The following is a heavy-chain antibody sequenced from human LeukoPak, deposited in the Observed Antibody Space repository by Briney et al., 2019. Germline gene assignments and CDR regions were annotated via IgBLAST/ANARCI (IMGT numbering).Heavy chain of an antibody. J-gene: IGHJ3*02. Sequence: SETLSLTCAVYGGSFSGYYWSWIRRPPGKELEWIGEINHSGSTNYNPSLKSRVTISVDTSKNQFSLKLSSVTAADTAVYYCARDVVSGDRDAFDIWGQGTMVTVSS. CDR1: GGSFSGYY. D-gene: IGHD2-15*01. CDR2: INHSGST. V-gene: IGHV4-34*01. CDR3: ARDVVSGDRDAFDI.